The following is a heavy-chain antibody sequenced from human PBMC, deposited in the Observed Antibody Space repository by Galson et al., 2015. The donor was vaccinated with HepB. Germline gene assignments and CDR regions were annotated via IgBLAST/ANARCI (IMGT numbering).Heavy chain of an antibody. J-gene: IGHJ6*02. CDR2: ISYDGSNK. V-gene: IGHV3-30*18. CDR3: AKHGMDV. CDR1: GFTFSSYG. Sequence: SLRLSCAASGFTFSSYGMHWVRQAPGKGLVWVAVISYDGSNKYYADSVKDRFTISRDNSKNTLYLQMNSLRAEDTAVYYCAKHGMDVWGQGTTVTVSS.